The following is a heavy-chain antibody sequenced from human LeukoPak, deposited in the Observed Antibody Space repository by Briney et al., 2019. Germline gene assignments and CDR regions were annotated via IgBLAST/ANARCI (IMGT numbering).Heavy chain of an antibody. CDR3: ARGVDV. V-gene: IGHV1-69*06. CDR1: GGTFTIYF. J-gene: IGHJ6*04. CDR2: IIPVYGTT. Sequence: ASVTVSCTASGGTFTIYFISWVRQAPGQGLEWMGRIIPVYGTTNYAQKFQGRVTITADRTSSTAYMELSSLRSEDTAVYYCARGVDVWGKGTAVTVSS.